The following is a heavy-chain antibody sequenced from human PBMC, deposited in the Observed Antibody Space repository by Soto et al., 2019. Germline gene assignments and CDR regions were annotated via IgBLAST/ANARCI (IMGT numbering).Heavy chain of an antibody. V-gene: IGHV3-21*01. CDR3: ARDLRKYCSGGSCRYPAGY. CDR2: ISSSSSYI. Sequence: GGSLRLSCAASGFTFSSYSMNWVRQAPGKGLEWVSSISSSSSYIYYADSVKGRFTISRDNAKNSLYLQMNSLRAEDTAVYYCARDLRKYCSGGSCRYPAGYWGQGTLVTVSS. CDR1: GFTFSSYS. D-gene: IGHD2-15*01. J-gene: IGHJ4*02.